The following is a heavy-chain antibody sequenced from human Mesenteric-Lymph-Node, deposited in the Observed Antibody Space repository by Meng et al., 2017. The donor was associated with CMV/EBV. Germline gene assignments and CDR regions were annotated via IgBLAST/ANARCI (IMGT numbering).Heavy chain of an antibody. D-gene: IGHD3-9*01. V-gene: IGHV4-34*01. CDR2: INHSGST. CDR3: ARGSSYDILTGYFDY. Sequence: QLHQWGAGLFKPSETLSVTCAVYGGSFSGYYWNWIRQSPEKGLEWIGEINHSGSTTYNPSFTSRIIISVDTSTNQISLNMSSVTAADTAVYYCARGSSYDILTGYFDYWGQGALVTVSS. CDR1: GGSFSGYY. J-gene: IGHJ4*02.